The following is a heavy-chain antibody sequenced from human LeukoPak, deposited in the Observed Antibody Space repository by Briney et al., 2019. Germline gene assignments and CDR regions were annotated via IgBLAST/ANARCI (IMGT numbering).Heavy chain of an antibody. V-gene: IGHV3-21*01. CDR2: ISSSSSYI. Sequence: GGSLRLSCAASGVTFSSYSMNWVRQAPGKGLEWVSSISSSSSYIYYADSVKARFTISRHNPKHSLYLQMNSLRAADTPVYYCARASIAAAGVEHWGQGTLVTVSS. D-gene: IGHD6-13*01. CDR1: GVTFSSYS. CDR3: ARASIAAAGVEH. J-gene: IGHJ4*02.